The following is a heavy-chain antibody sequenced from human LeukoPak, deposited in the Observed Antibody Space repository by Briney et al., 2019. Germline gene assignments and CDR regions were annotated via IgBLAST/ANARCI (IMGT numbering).Heavy chain of an antibody. J-gene: IGHJ3*02. CDR2: ISYDGSNK. D-gene: IGHD3-22*01. CDR1: GFTFSNYA. Sequence: GGSLRLSCAASGFTFSNYAMHWVRQAPGKGLEWVAVISYDGSNKYYADSVKGRFTIFRDNSKNTLYLQMNSLRAEDAAVYYCARDLYDSSESAFDIWGQGTMVTVSS. V-gene: IGHV3-30-3*01. CDR3: ARDLYDSSESAFDI.